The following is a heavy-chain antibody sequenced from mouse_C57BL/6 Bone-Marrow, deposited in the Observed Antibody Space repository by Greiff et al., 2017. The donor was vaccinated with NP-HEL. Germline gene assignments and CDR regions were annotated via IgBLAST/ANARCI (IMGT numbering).Heavy chain of an antibody. CDR2: IYPGSGST. V-gene: IGHV1-55*01. J-gene: IGHJ1*03. CDR1: GYTFTSYW. D-gene: IGHD2-4*01. CDR3: ARTYYDYFYWYFDV. Sequence: QVQLKQPGAELVKPGASVKMSCKASGYTFTSYWITWVKQRPGQGLEWIGDIYPGSGSTNYNEKFKSKATLTVDTSSSTAYMQLSSLTSEDSAVYYCARTYYDYFYWYFDVGGTGTTVTVSA.